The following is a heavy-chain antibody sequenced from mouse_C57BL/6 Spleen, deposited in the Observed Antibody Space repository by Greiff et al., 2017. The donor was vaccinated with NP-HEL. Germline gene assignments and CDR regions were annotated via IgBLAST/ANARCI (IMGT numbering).Heavy chain of an antibody. CDR1: GYTFTSYW. CDR2: IHPSDSDT. Sequence: VQLQQSGAELVKPGASVKVSCKASGYTFTSYWMHWVKQRPGQGLEWIGRIHPSDSDTNYNKKLKGKATLTVEKSSSTAYMQLSSLTSEDSAVYYCAIRETVVADYYAMDYWGQGTSVTVSS. D-gene: IGHD1-1*01. V-gene: IGHV1-74*01. J-gene: IGHJ4*01. CDR3: AIRETVVADYYAMDY.